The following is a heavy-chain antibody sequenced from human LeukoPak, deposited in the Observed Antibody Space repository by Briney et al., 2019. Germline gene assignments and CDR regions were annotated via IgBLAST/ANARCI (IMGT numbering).Heavy chain of an antibody. J-gene: IGHJ4*02. CDR1: GFSFRNHE. V-gene: IGHV3-48*03. CDR3: ARMIDYNYGYAFDY. D-gene: IGHD5-18*01. CDR2: ISSSGSI. Sequence: GGSLRLSCAASGFSFRNHEMNWVRQAPGKGLEWVSYISSSGSISYADSVKGRFTISRDNAKNSLYLQMNSLRDEDTAVYYCARMIDYNYGYAFDYWGQGTLVTVSS.